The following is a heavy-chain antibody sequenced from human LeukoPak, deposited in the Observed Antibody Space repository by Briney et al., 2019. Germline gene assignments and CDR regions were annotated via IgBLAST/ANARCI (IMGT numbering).Heavy chain of an antibody. J-gene: IGHJ4*02. CDR1: GDSISDYY. D-gene: IGHD6-19*01. Sequence: SETLSLTCTVSGDSISDYYWSWIRQPPGKGLEWIGYIHHSGSANYNPSLKSRITISLDTSKNQFSLNLTSVTAADTAVYYCARPGGFSGRYYSDYWGQGTLVTVSS. V-gene: IGHV4-59*12. CDR3: ARPGGFSGRYYSDY. CDR2: IHHSGSA.